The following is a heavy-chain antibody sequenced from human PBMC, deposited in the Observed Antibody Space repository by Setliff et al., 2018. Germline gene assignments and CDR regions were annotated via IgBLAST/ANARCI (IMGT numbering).Heavy chain of an antibody. CDR3: ARVLNFSGAAGSSYYYYYYGMDV. J-gene: IGHJ6*02. Sequence: GGSLRLSCVASGFSFSNFWMSWIRQAPGKGLEWVANIKGDGSVKYHVDSVKGRFTVSRDNAKNTLYLQMNSLRAEDTAVYYCARVLNFSGAAGSSYYYYYYGMDVWGQGTTVTVSS. CDR2: IKGDGSVK. CDR1: GFSFSNFW. D-gene: IGHD6-13*01. V-gene: IGHV3-7*01.